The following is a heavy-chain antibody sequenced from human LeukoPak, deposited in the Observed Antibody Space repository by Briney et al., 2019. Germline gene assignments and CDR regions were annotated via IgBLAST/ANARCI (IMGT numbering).Heavy chain of an antibody. V-gene: IGHV3-23*01. J-gene: IGHJ5*01. CDR2: ITASGGDS. D-gene: IGHD2-15*01. CDR1: GFSFSRHS. CDR3: ARRGLQGFCSVNSCHSFFDS. Sequence: GGSLRLSCVASGFSFSRHSISWVRQAPGKGLEWVSAITASGGDSFYAESVEGRFSVSRDDSKSTVFLQMSSLTADDTGLYFCARRGLQGFCSVNSCHSFFDSWGRGTRDIVSS.